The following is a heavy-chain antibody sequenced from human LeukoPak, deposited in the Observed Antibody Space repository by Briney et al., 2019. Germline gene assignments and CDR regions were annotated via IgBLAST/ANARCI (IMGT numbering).Heavy chain of an antibody. CDR2: INHSGST. V-gene: IGHV4-34*01. CDR3: ARDSMITFGGTHYMDV. J-gene: IGHJ6*03. CDR1: GGSFSGYY. Sequence: SETLSLTCAVFGGSFSGYYWSWIRQPPGKGLEWIGEINHSGSTNYNPSLKSRVTVSVDTSKNQFSLKLSSVTAADTAVYYCARDSMITFGGTHYMDVWGKGTTVTVSS. D-gene: IGHD3-16*01.